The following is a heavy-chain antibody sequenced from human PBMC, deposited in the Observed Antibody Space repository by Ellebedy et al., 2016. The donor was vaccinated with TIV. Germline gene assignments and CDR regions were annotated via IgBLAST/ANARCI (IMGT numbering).Heavy chain of an antibody. D-gene: IGHD2-2*03. CDR1: GFSLSRSGVT. V-gene: IGHV2-5*01. Sequence: SGPTLVKPTQALTLTCSFSGFSLSRSGVTVGWIRQPPGKALEWLAVINWNGDKRYRPSLQSRLTITKDTSKNQVVLTMTNMDPVDTATYYCAHRRTGYCLTDNCPTPNWFDPWGQGTLVTVSS. CDR3: AHRRTGYCLTDNCPTPNWFDP. CDR2: INWNGDK. J-gene: IGHJ5*02.